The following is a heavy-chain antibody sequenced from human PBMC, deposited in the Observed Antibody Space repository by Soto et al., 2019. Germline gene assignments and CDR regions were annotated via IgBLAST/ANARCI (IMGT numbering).Heavy chain of an antibody. CDR1: GYTFTRYG. CDR2: INTYNGNT. CDR3: AMVDVYVTPSPQDV. V-gene: IGHV1-18*01. D-gene: IGHD3-16*01. J-gene: IGHJ6*02. Sequence: QVQLVQSGAEVKNPGASVKVSCKASGYTFTRYGIGWARQAPGQGLEWMGWINTYNGNTNYAQNVQGRVTRTTDSSTSTAYMELRSLRSTDTAIYYCAMVDVYVTPSPQDVLGQGTTVIVSS.